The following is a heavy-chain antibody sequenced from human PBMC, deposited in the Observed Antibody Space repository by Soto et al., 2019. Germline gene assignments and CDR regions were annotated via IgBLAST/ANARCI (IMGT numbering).Heavy chain of an antibody. V-gene: IGHV2-70*11. CDR1: GFSLSTSGMC. CDR2: IDWDDDK. J-gene: IGHJ6*02. CDR3: ARIALRSEGIAVAGHYYGMDV. D-gene: IGHD6-19*01. Sequence: GSGPTLVNPTQTLTLTCTFSGFSLSTSGMCVSWIRQPPGKALEWLARIDWDDDKYYSTSLKTRLTISKDTSKNQVVLTMTNMDPVDTATYYCARIALRSEGIAVAGHYYGMDVWGQGTTVTVSS.